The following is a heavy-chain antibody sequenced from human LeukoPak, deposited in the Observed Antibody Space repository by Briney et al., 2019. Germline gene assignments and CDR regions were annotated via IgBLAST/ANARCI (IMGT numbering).Heavy chain of an antibody. V-gene: IGHV3-23*01. D-gene: IGHD2-8*01. CDR1: GFTFSSYA. Sequence: PGGSLRLSCAASGFTFSSYAMSWVRQAPGKGLEWVSAISGSGGSTYYADSVKGRFTISRDNSKNTLYLQVNSLRAEDTAVYYCAKARAPVSYYYYGMDVWGQGTTVTVSS. CDR2: ISGSGGST. CDR3: AKARAPVSYYYYGMDV. J-gene: IGHJ6*02.